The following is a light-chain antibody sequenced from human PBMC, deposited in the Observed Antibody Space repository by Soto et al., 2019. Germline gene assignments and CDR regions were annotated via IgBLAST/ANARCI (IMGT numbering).Light chain of an antibody. CDR1: SSDVGGYKY. J-gene: IGLJ2*01. V-gene: IGLV2-8*01. CDR2: EVN. CDR3: SSYAGSNNLL. Sequence: QSALTQPPSASGSPGQSVTISCTGTSSDVGGYKYVSWYQQHPGKAPKLMIYEVNKRPSGVPDRFSGSKSANTASLTVSGLQAEDEADYYCSSYAGSNNLLFGGGTQLTVL.